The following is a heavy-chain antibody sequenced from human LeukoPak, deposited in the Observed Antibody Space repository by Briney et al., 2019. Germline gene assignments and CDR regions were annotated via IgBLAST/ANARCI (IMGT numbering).Heavy chain of an antibody. D-gene: IGHD1-1*01. Sequence: ASVKVSCKASGYTFTSYYMHWVRQAPGQGLEWMGIIIPSGGSTSYAQKFQGRVTMTRDTYTSTVHMELSSLKSEDTAVYYCAREGVDWNHSVYYFDYWGQGTLVTVSS. CDR2: IIPSGGST. CDR3: AREGVDWNHSVYYFDY. V-gene: IGHV1-46*01. CDR1: GYTFTSYY. J-gene: IGHJ4*02.